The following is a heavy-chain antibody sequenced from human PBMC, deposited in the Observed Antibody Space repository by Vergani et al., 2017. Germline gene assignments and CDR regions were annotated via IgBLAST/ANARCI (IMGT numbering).Heavy chain of an antibody. Sequence: QITLKESGPTLIKPTQNLTLTCTLSGFSLDTGGVGVGWIRQPPGKGLGWVALIYWNDDKRYSSSLKPRLILTKDTSKNQVVLTLANVVPADTATYYCERLSKHCGYCMSDSRFDPWGQGTLVTVSS. D-gene: IGHD2-21*01. CDR1: GFSLDTGGVG. J-gene: IGHJ5*02. V-gene: IGHV2-5*01. CDR3: ERLSKHCGYCMSDSRFDP. CDR2: IYWNDDK.